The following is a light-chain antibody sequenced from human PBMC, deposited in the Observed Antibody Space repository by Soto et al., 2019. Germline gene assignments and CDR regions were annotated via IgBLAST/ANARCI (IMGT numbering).Light chain of an antibody. CDR1: SSDIGTYNF. J-gene: IGLJ3*02. V-gene: IGLV2-14*01. Sequence: QSALTQPASVSGSPGQSITMSCTGSSSDIGTYNFVSWYQPHANKAPRLILYEVSKRPSGVASRFSDSKSGNSASLTISGLKPEDDAYSCSSSYCATSSIVFGGGTKLTVL. CDR3: SSYCATSSIV. CDR2: EVS.